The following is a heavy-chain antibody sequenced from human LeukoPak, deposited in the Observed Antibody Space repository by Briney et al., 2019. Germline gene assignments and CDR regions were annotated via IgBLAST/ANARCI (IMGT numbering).Heavy chain of an antibody. CDR3: AKGLGSSPYYYGMDV. V-gene: IGHV3-23*01. CDR1: GFTFSSYA. D-gene: IGHD6-13*01. J-gene: IGHJ6*02. Sequence: PGGSLRLSCAASGFTFSSYAMSWVRQAPGKGLEWVSAISGGGGSTYYADSVKGRFTISRDNSKNTLYLQMNSLRAEDTAVYYCAKGLGSSPYYYGMDVWGQGTTVTVSS. CDR2: ISGGGGST.